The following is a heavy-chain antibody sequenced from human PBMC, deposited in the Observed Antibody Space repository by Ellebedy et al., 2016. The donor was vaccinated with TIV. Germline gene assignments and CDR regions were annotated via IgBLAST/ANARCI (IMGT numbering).Heavy chain of an antibody. CDR1: GYTFTSYG. V-gene: IGHV1-18*01. J-gene: IGHJ3*02. D-gene: IGHD3-9*01. CDR3: ARDAPLLRYFDWLSNAFDI. CDR2: ISAYNGNT. Sequence: ASVKVSCXASGYTFTSYGISWVRQAPGQGLEWMGWISAYNGNTNYAQKLQGRVTMTTDTSTSTAYMELRSLRSDDTAVYYCARDAPLLRYFDWLSNAFDIWGQGTMVTVSS.